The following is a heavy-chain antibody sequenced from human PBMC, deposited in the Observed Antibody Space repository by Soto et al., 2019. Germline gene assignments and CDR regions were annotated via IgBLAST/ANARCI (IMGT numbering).Heavy chain of an antibody. D-gene: IGHD6-19*01. CDR3: ARDPAGPRYNWFDP. V-gene: IGHV4-59*01. CDR2: IHYSGST. CDR1: GGSISSYY. Sequence: QVQLQESGPGLVKPSETLSLTCTVSGGSISSYYWSWIRQPPGKGLEWIGYIHYSGSTNYNPSLKSRVTISVDTSKNQFSLKLSSVTAADTAVYYCARDPAGPRYNWFDPWGQGTLVTVSS. J-gene: IGHJ5*02.